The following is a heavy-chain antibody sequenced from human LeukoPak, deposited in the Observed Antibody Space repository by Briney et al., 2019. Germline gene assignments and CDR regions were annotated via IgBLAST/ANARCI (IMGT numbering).Heavy chain of an antibody. J-gene: IGHJ4*02. Sequence: HPGGSLRLSCAASGFTFSSYDMHWVRQAPGKGLEWVAVIWSDGSYRYYGDPVKGRFTISRDNSKNTLYLQMNSLRAEDTAVYYCAREELNSLDCWGQGTLVTVSS. CDR1: GFTFSSYD. CDR3: AREELNSLDC. CDR2: IWSDGSYR. V-gene: IGHV3-33*01. D-gene: IGHD4-23*01.